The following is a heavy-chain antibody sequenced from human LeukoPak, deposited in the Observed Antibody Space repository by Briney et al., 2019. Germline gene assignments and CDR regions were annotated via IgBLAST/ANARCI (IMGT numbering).Heavy chain of an antibody. D-gene: IGHD1-26*01. J-gene: IGHJ4*02. V-gene: IGHV3-33*01. CDR1: GFSFSTYG. CDR2: IWFDGSEK. CDR3: ARAVGPFDY. Sequence: PGGSLRLSCAAYGFSFSTYGMHWVRQAPGKGLDWVAVIWFDGSEKYYADSAKGRFTISRDNSKNTLYLHMNSLRAEDTAVYYCARAVGPFDYWGQGTLVTVSS.